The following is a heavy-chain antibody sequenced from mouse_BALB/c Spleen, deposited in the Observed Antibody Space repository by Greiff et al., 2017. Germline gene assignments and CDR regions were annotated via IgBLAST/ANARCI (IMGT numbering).Heavy chain of an antibody. V-gene: IGHV14-1*02. J-gene: IGHJ3*01. CDR3: ASRDGNFLAY. CDR1: GFNIKDYY. D-gene: IGHD2-1*01. CDR2: IDPENGNT. Sequence: VQLKQSGAELVRPGALVKLSCKASGFNIKDYYMHWVKQRPEQGLEWIGWIDPENGNTIYDPKFQGKASITADTSSNTAYLQLSSLTSEDTAVYYCASRDGNFLAYWGQGTLVTVSA.